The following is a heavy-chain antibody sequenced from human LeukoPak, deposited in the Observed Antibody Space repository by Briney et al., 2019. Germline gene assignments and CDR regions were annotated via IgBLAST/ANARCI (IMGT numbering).Heavy chain of an antibody. Sequence: SETLSLTCAVYGGSFSGYYWSWIRQPPGEGLEWIGGITHSGSTNYNPSLKSRVTISVDTSKNQFSLKLSSVTAADTAVYYCARGPDVRYCSSTSCYVFGYWGQGTLVTVSS. V-gene: IGHV4-34*01. CDR2: ITHSGST. CDR1: GGSFSGYY. CDR3: ARGPDVRYCSSTSCYVFGY. D-gene: IGHD2-2*01. J-gene: IGHJ4*02.